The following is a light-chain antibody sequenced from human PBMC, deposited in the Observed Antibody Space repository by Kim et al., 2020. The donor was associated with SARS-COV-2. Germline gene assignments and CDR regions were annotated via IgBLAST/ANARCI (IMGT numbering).Light chain of an antibody. V-gene: IGKV3-20*01. CDR2: DAS. CDR3: QQYGSTPLT. Sequence: LSPGERATLSCRASQSVSSSNLAWYQQKPGQPPRLLMYDASSRATGIPDRFSGSGSGTDFTLTISRLEPEDFAVYYCQQYGSTPLTFGGGTKVEIK. J-gene: IGKJ4*01. CDR1: QSVSSSN.